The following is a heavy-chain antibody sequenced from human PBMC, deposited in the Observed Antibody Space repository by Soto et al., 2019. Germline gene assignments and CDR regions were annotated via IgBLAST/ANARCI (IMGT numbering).Heavy chain of an antibody. CDR3: ARVSAVTNWFDP. Sequence: SETLSLTCAVSGGSISSGGYSWSWIRQPPGQGLEWIGYIYHSGISYYNPSLKRRLTISVDRSKNQFSLKLSSGTAADTAVYYCARVSAVTNWFDPWGQGTLVTVSS. CDR2: IYHSGIS. V-gene: IGHV4-30-2*01. CDR1: GGSISSGGYS. D-gene: IGHD4-17*01. J-gene: IGHJ5*02.